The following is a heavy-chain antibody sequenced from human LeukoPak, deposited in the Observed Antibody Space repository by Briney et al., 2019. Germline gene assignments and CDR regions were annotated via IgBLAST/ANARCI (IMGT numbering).Heavy chain of an antibody. J-gene: IGHJ4*02. CDR3: ARGYGSESYVFDY. V-gene: IGHV3-33*01. D-gene: IGHD3-10*01. Sequence: PGRSLRLTCAATGSTLGSYSMHWVRQAPGKGLEWVAVIWYDGSYKYYADSVKGRFTITRDHSKNMVYLQMNSLRAEDTALYYCARGYGSESYVFDYWVQGTLVTVSS. CDR2: IWYDGSYK. CDR1: GSTLGSYS.